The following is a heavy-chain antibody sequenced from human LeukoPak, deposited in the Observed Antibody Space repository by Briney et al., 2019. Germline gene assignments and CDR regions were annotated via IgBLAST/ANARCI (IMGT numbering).Heavy chain of an antibody. CDR1: GGTFSSYA. V-gene: IGHV1-69*13. CDR2: IIPIFGIA. Sequence: SVKVSGKASGGTFSSYAISWVRQAAGQGVEWMGGIIPIFGIADDAQKLQGRVTITADESTSTAYMELNSMRPEDTAVYYCARDRYCSGGSCYSRWFDPWGQGTLVTVSS. D-gene: IGHD2-15*01. CDR3: ARDRYCSGGSCYSRWFDP. J-gene: IGHJ5*02.